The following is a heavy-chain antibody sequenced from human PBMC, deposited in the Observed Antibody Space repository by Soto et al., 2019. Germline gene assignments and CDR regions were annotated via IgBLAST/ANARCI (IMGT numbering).Heavy chain of an antibody. J-gene: IGHJ4*02. CDR1: VFTFNTYS. CDR3: ARARGTTVTGLWHFDS. CDR2: IWYDGTQK. D-gene: IGHD4-17*01. V-gene: IGHV3-33*01. Sequence: PWGSLRVSCESSVFTFNTYSMPWVRQPPGKGLEWLAAIWYDGTQKYYADSVKGRFIISRDNSKKTLYLEMNSLRAEDTAVYYCARARGTTVTGLWHFDSWGQGTLVTVSS.